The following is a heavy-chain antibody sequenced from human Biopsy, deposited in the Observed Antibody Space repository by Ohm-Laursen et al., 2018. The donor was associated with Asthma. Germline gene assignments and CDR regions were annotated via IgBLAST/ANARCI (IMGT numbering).Heavy chain of an antibody. Sequence: SLRLSCAASGFTFSTYGMHCVRQAPGKALEWVAYIAWDGINSYYADSVKCRFTISRDNSRNTLYLQKNSLSAEDSAVYYCARVDGVVERATRMGGMDVWGQGTTVTVSS. CDR1: GFTFSTYG. D-gene: IGHD3-3*01. V-gene: IGHV3-30*03. J-gene: IGHJ6*02. CDR3: ARVDGVVERATRMGGMDV. CDR2: IAWDGINS.